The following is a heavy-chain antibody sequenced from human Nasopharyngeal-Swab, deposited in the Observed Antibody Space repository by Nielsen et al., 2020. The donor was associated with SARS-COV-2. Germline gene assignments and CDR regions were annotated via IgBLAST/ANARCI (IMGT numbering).Heavy chain of an antibody. CDR3: ARDLRLNYYGSGSYANWFDP. D-gene: IGHD3-10*01. CDR2: ILTNGST. Sequence: SETLSLTCTVSGGSISSGSYYWSWIRQPAGKGLEWIGRILTNGSTNYNPSLKSRITISVDTSKNQFSLRLSSVTAADTAVYYCARDLRLNYYGSGSYANWFDPWGQGTLVTVSS. V-gene: IGHV4-61*02. CDR1: GGSISSGSYY. J-gene: IGHJ5*02.